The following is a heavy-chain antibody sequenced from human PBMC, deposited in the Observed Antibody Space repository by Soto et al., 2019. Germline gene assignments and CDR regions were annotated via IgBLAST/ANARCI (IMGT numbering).Heavy chain of an antibody. CDR1: GGSISSYY. Sequence: PSETLSLTCTVSGGSISSYYWSWIRQPPGKGLEWIGYIYYSGSTNYDPSLKSRVTISVDTSKNQFSLKLSSVTAADTAVYYCARDSGGAAAGTVWFDPWGQGTLVTV. J-gene: IGHJ5*02. D-gene: IGHD6-13*01. CDR2: IYYSGST. CDR3: ARDSGGAAAGTVWFDP. V-gene: IGHV4-59*01.